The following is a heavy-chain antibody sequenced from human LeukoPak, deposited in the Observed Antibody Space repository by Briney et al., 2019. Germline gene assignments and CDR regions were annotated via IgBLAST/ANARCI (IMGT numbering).Heavy chain of an antibody. CDR1: GFTFNNAW. D-gene: IGHD2-8*01. V-gene: IGHV3-15*01. CDR3: STDVPNGVEGY. CDR2: IKSKNDGGIR. J-gene: IGHJ4*02. Sequence: PGGSLRLSCAASGFTFNNAWMSWVRQAPGKGLEWVDRIKSKNDGGIRDYAAPVKGRFTISRDDSKNTLYLQMNSLKTEDTAVYFCSTDVPNGVEGYWGQGTLVTVSS.